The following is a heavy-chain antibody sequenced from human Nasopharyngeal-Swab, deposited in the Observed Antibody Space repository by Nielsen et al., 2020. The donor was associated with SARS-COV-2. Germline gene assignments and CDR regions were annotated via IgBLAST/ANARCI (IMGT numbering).Heavy chain of an antibody. D-gene: IGHD5-24*01. CDR1: GYSFVNHW. Sequence: GSLRLSCMASGYSFVNHWIGWVRQKPGKGLEWMGMVYPGNSEIAYSPSFQGQVTISADKSINTAYLQWSSLRASDTAIYFCARRAARDGYNYEVDPWGQGTLVTVSS. CDR2: VYPGNSEI. CDR3: ARRAARDGYNYEVDP. V-gene: IGHV5-51*01. J-gene: IGHJ5*02.